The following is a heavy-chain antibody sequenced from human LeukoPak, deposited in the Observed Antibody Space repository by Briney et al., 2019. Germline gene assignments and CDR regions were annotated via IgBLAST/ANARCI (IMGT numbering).Heavy chain of an antibody. CDR3: ARDVVVPAANFDY. J-gene: IGHJ4*02. CDR2: ISSSSSYI. Sequence: GGSLRLSCAASGFTFSSYAISWVRQAPGKGLEWVSSISSSSSYIYYADSVKGRFTISRDNAKNSLYLQMNSLRAEDTAVYYCARDVVVPAANFDYWGQGTLVTVSS. CDR1: GFTFSSYA. V-gene: IGHV3-21*01. D-gene: IGHD2-2*01.